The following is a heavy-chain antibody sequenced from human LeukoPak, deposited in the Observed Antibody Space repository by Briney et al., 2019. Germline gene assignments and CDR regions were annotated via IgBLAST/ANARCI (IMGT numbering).Heavy chain of an antibody. D-gene: IGHD6-13*01. J-gene: IGHJ4*02. CDR3: AKGYSSSPGMFDY. V-gene: IGHV4-30-2*01. CDR1: GGSISSGGYY. CDR2: IFHTGNT. Sequence: PSETLSLTCTVSGGSISSGGYYWSWIRQPPGKGLEWIGYIFHTGNTYYNPSLKSRVTISVDTSKNQFSLKLSSVTAADTAAYYCAKGYSSSPGMFDYWGQGTLVTVSS.